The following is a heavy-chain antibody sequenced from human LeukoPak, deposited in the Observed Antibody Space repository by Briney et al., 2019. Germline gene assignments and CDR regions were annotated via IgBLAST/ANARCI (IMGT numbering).Heavy chain of an antibody. J-gene: IGHJ4*02. Sequence: GRSLRLSCTASGFTFGDYAMSWFRQAPGKGLEWVSAISGSGGSTYCADSVKGRFTISRDNSKNTLYLQMNSLRAEDTAVYYCAPTTYYYDSSGYYFDYWGQGTLVTVSS. CDR1: GFTFGDYA. CDR2: ISGSGGST. CDR3: APTTYYYDSSGYYFDY. V-gene: IGHV3-23*01. D-gene: IGHD3-22*01.